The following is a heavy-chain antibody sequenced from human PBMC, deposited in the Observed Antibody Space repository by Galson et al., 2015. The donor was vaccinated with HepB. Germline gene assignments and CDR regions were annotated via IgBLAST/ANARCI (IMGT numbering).Heavy chain of an antibody. CDR3: ATSRAARHEYDSSAEGSSYCYCGMDV. CDR2: FDPEDGET. Sequence: SVKVSCKVSGYTLTELSMHWVRQAPGKGLEWMGGFDPEDGETIYAQKFQGRVTMTEDTSTDTAYMELSSPRSEDTAVYYCATSRAARHEYDSSAEGSSYCYCGMDVWGHGTTVTVSS. V-gene: IGHV1-24*01. CDR1: GYTLTELS. J-gene: IGHJ6*02. D-gene: IGHD6-25*01.